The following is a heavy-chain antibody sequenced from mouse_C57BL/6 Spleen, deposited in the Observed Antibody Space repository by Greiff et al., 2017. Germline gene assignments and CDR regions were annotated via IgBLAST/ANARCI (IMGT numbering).Heavy chain of an antibody. CDR1: GYSFTGYF. CDR2: INPYNGDT. Sequence: VQLKESGPELVKPGDSVKISCKASGYSFTGYFMNWVMQSHGKSLEWIGRINPYNGDTFYNQKFKGKATLTVDKSSSTAHMELRSLTSEDSAVXYCARGDYDYDVGGYAMDYWGQGTSVTVSS. CDR3: ARGDYDYDVGGYAMDY. V-gene: IGHV1-20*01. D-gene: IGHD2-4*01. J-gene: IGHJ4*01.